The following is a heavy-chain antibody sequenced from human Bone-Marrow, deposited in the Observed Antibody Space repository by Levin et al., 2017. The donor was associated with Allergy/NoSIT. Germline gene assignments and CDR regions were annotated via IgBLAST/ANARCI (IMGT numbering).Heavy chain of an antibody. CDR3: ASGNRLPVWFFDGNWLDS. CDR2: MSPTTGIT. D-gene: IGHD2-21*01. CDR1: GYSFTKYD. V-gene: IGHV1-8*01. J-gene: IGHJ5*01. Sequence: ASVKVSCKASGYSFTKYDINWVRQAAGQGPEWMGWMSPTTGITDYAQKFQGRVIMTRNTSTSTAYMELSSLTSEDTALYFCASGNRLPVWFFDGNWLDSWGQGTLVAVSS.